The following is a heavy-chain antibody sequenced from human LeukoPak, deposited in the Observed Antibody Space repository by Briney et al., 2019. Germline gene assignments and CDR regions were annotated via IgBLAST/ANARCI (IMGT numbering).Heavy chain of an antibody. J-gene: IGHJ4*02. D-gene: IGHD3-16*01. CDR1: GYTFTSYY. Sequence: ASVKVSCKASGYTFTSYYMHWVRQAPGQGLEWMGIINLSGGSTSYAQKFQGRVTMTRDTSTSTVYMELSSLRSEDTAVYYCARERGGHYYDYWGQGTLVTVSS. CDR3: ARERGGHYYDY. V-gene: IGHV1-46*01. CDR2: INLSGGST.